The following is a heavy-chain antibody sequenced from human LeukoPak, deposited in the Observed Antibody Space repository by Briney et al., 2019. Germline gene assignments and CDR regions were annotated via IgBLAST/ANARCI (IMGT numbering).Heavy chain of an antibody. CDR3: VEDVVVIVAAKPGI. CDR1: GFSFSTYA. D-gene: IGHD2-15*01. CDR2: ISGTGDST. Sequence: PGGSLRLSCAASGFSFSTYAMGWVRQAPGKGLEWVSSISGTGDSTYYADAVKGRFTTSRDNSKNTLYLQTNSLRAEDTAVYYCVEDVVVIVAAKPGIWGQGTLVTVSS. J-gene: IGHJ4*02. V-gene: IGHV3-23*01.